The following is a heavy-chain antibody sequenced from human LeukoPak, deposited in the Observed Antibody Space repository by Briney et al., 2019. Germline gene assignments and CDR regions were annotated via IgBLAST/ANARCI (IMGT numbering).Heavy chain of an antibody. J-gene: IGHJ4*02. CDR1: GGSISSSSYY. D-gene: IGHD2-2*01. CDR3: ASEPPRYCSSTSCYEQH. CDR2: IYHSGST. Sequence: SETLSLTCTVSGGSISSSSYYWGWIRQPPGKGLEWIGGIYHSGSTYYNPSLKSRVTISVDTSKNQFSLKLSSVTAADTAVYYCASEPPRYCSSTSCYEQHWGQGTLVTVSS. V-gene: IGHV4-39*07.